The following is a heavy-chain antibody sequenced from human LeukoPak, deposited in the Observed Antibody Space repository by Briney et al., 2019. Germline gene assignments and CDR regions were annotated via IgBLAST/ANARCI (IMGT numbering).Heavy chain of an antibody. CDR2: ISTGRTTI. CDR1: GFTFSSYS. CDR3: ARGLFFDY. V-gene: IGHV3-48*01. Sequence: GGSLRLSCAASGFTFSSYSMNWVRQAPGKGLEWVSYISTGRTTIYYADSVKGRFIISRDNAKNSLYLQMDNLRAEDTAVYYCARGLFFDYWGQGTLITVSS. J-gene: IGHJ4*02.